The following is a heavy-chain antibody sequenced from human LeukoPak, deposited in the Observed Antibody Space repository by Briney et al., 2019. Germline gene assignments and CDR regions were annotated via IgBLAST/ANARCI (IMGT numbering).Heavy chain of an antibody. Sequence: ASVKVSCKASGYTFTSYGISWVRQVPGQGLEWMGWISAYNGNANYAQKLQGRVTMTTDTSTSTAYMELRSLRSDDTAVYYCARDYGDPGNDAFDIWGQGTMVTVSS. CDR3: ARDYGDPGNDAFDI. V-gene: IGHV1-18*01. J-gene: IGHJ3*02. D-gene: IGHD4-17*01. CDR2: ISAYNGNA. CDR1: GYTFTSYG.